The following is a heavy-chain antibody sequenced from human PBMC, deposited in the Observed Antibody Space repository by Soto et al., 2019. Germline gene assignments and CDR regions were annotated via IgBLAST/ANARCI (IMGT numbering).Heavy chain of an antibody. D-gene: IGHD5-18*01. J-gene: IGHJ4*02. CDR3: VRGGIGYICGYLDS. V-gene: IGHV3-72*01. CDR2: IRNKLNSYYT. CDR1: GFTFSDHY. Sequence: EVQLVESGGGLVQPGGSLRLSCAASGFTFSDHYMDWFRQAPGKGLEWVARIRNKLNSYYTEYAASVKGRFTISSDDSENSLYLQMDSLKIEDTAQYYCVRGGIGYICGYLDSWGQGTLVTVSS.